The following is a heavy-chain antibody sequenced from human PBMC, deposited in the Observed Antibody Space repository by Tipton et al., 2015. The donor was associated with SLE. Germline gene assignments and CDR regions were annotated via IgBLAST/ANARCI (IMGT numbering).Heavy chain of an antibody. J-gene: IGHJ6*03. V-gene: IGHV5-51*03. CDR3: TILKSGMDV. D-gene: IGHD2-15*01. Sequence: QSGPEVKKPGESLKISCQGSGYSFTSYWIGWVRQMPGKGLEWMGIIYPGDSDTRYSRPFQGQVTISADQSISTAYLQWSSLKASDPDLYYCTILKSGMDVWGKGTTVTVSS. CDR1: GYSFTSYW. CDR2: IYPGDSDT.